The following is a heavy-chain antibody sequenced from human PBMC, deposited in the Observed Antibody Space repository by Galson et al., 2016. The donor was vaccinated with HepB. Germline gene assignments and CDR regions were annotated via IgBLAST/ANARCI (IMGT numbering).Heavy chain of an antibody. Sequence: SLRLSCAASGFPSSSFWMAWVRQTPGKGLEWVANIKQDGSDKYYLESVKGRFTISRDNSRNSVSLQMSSRSVEETGVYYCVREARRKYFVALDSWGQGALVSVSS. D-gene: IGHD3-9*01. V-gene: IGHV3-7*01. CDR3: VREARRKYFVALDS. CDR2: IKQDGSDK. J-gene: IGHJ4*02. CDR1: GFPSSSFW.